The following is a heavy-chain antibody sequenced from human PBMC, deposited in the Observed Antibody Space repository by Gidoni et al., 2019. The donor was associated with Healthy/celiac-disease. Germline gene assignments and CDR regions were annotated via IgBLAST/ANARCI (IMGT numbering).Heavy chain of an antibody. V-gene: IGHV1-46*01. D-gene: IGHD3-10*01. CDR3: ARGKNMVRGVIVVYYGMDV. J-gene: IGHJ6*02. CDR1: GYTFTSYY. CDR2: INPSGGST. Sequence: QVQLVQSGAEVKKPGASVKGSCKASGYTFTSYYMHWVRQAPGQGLEWMGIINPSGGSTSYAQKFQGRVTMTRDTSTSTVYMELSSLRSEDTAVYYCARGKNMVRGVIVVYYGMDVWGQGTTVTVSS.